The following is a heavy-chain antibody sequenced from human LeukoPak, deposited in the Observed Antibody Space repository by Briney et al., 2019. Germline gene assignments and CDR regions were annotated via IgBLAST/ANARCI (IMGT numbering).Heavy chain of an antibody. CDR2: ISSSSNII. CDR3: ARDFTREFTIDY. CDR1: GFTFSNYN. D-gene: IGHD3-10*01. J-gene: IGHJ4*02. V-gene: IGHV3-48*01. Sequence: GGSLRLSCAASGFTFSNYNMNWVRQPPGKGLQWVSYISSSSNIIYYADSVKGRFTISRDNAKNSLFLQMNSLRAEDTAVYYCARDFTREFTIDYWGQGTLVTVSS.